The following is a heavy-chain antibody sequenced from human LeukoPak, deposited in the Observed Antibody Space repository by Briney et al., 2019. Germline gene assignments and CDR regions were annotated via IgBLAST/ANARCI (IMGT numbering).Heavy chain of an antibody. CDR2: ISTYNGNT. CDR1: GYTFSSYA. V-gene: IGHV1-18*01. CDR3: ARDGHGDYGGDY. J-gene: IGHJ4*02. Sequence: GASVKLSCKASGYTFSSYAISWVRQAPGQGLELMGWISTYNGNTNYAQKLQGRVTMTTSTSTSSAYMELRSLRSDDTAVYYCARDGHGDYGGDYWGQGTLVTVSS. D-gene: IGHD4-17*01.